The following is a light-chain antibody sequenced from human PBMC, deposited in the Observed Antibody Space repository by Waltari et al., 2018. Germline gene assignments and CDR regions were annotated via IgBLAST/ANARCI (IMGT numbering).Light chain of an antibody. CDR2: GNT. Sequence: QSVLTQPPSVSGAPGQGVTISCTGISSNIGAGFDVHSSQQLPRTAPKLLIYGNTTRPSGVPDRFSGSKSGTSASLAITGLQAEDEADYYCQSYDGSLSGSRVFGGGTKVTVL. CDR3: QSYDGSLSGSRV. CDR1: SSNIGAGFD. V-gene: IGLV1-40*01. J-gene: IGLJ3*02.